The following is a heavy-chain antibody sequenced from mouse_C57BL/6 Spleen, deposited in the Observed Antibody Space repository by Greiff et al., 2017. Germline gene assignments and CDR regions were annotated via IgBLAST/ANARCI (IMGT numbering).Heavy chain of an antibody. CDR2: IDPENGDT. V-gene: IGHV14-4*01. CDR1: GFNIKDDY. D-gene: IGHD1-1*02. CDR3: TRQGSHYFDY. J-gene: IGHJ2*01. Sequence: VHVKQSGAELVRPGASVKLSCTASGFNIKDDYMHWVKQRPEQGLEWIGWIDPENGDTEYASKFQGKATITADTSSNTAYLQLSSLTSEDTAVYYCTRQGSHYFDYWGQGTTRTVSS.